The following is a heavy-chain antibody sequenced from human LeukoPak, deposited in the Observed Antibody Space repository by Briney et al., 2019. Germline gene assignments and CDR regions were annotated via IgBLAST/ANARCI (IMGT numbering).Heavy chain of an antibody. Sequence: PSETLSLTCTVSGGSISSGSYYWSWIRQPAGKGLEWIGRIYTSGSTSYNPSLKSRVTISVDTSKNQFSLKLSSVTAADTAVYYCARVLTGPGAFDIWGQGTMVTVSS. J-gene: IGHJ3*02. CDR2: IYTSGST. CDR1: GGSISSGSYY. V-gene: IGHV4-61*02. CDR3: ARVLTGPGAFDI. D-gene: IGHD3-9*01.